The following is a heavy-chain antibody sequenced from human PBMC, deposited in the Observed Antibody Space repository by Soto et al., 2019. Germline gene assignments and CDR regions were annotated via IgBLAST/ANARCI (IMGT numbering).Heavy chain of an antibody. J-gene: IGHJ4*02. Sequence: QVQLVQSGAEVRKPGASVRLSCETSGYNFNQYYIHWVRQAPGQGLEWMGIINLRGGTTEYAHKFLLRVTVTGDTSKSTAYMQLNSLRPDDTAVYFCARGPDDSDVPRWDYWGQGTLVTVSS. V-gene: IGHV1-46*02. CDR2: INLRGGTT. CDR3: ARGPDDSDVPRWDY. D-gene: IGHD4-17*01. CDR1: GYNFNQYY.